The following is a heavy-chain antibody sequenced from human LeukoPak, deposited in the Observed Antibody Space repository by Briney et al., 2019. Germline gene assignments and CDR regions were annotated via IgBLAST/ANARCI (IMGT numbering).Heavy chain of an antibody. CDR1: GFTFSSYG. D-gene: IGHD2-2*02. J-gene: IGHJ6*02. CDR3: ARDESCSSTSCYTTPYYYYYGMDV. Sequence: GGSLRLSCAASGFTFSSYGMRWVRQAPGKGLEWVAVIWYDGSNKYYADSVKGRFTIARDNSKNPLYLQMNRLRAEDTAVYYCARDESCSSTSCYTTPYYYYYGMDVWGQGTTVTVSS. CDR2: IWYDGSNK. V-gene: IGHV3-33*01.